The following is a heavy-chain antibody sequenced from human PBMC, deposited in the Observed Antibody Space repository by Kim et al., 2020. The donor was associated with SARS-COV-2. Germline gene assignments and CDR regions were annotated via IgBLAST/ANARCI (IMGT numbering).Heavy chain of an antibody. D-gene: IGHD1-26*01. J-gene: IGHJ4*02. Sequence: GGSLRLSCAASGFTFSSYGMHWVRQAPGKGLEWVAVIWYDGSNKYYADSVKGRFTISRDNSKNTLYLQMNSLRAEDTAVYYCAKDSGLGATRRDFDYWGQGTLVTVSS. CDR1: GFTFSSYG. V-gene: IGHV3-33*06. CDR3: AKDSGLGATRRDFDY. CDR2: IWYDGSNK.